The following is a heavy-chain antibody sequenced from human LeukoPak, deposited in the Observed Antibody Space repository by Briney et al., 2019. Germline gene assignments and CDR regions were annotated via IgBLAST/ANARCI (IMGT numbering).Heavy chain of an antibody. Sequence: GGSLRLSCAASGFTVSSNYMSWVRQAPGKGLEWVSVIYSGGSTYYADSVKGRFTISRDNSKNTLYLQMNSLRAEDTAVYYCARASGWRFGELSTYYYYGMDVWGQGTTVTVSS. D-gene: IGHD3-10*01. J-gene: IGHJ6*02. CDR1: GFTVSSNY. CDR3: ARASGWRFGELSTYYYYGMDV. CDR2: IYSGGST. V-gene: IGHV3-53*01.